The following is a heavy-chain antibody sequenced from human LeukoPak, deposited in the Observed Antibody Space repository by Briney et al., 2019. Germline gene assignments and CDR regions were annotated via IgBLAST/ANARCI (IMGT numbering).Heavy chain of an antibody. Sequence: ASVKVSCKASGHAFTGYYMYWVRQAPGQGLEWMGWINPNSGDTNYAQMFQGRVTMTRDTSISTAYMELSRLTSDDTAVYYCARATGWLPFDYWGQGTLVTASS. J-gene: IGHJ4*02. CDR1: GHAFTGYY. CDR3: ARATGWLPFDY. V-gene: IGHV1-2*02. D-gene: IGHD1-1*01. CDR2: INPNSGDT.